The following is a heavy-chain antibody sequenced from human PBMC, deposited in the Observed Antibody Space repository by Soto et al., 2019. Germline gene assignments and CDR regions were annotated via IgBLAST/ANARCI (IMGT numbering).Heavy chain of an antibody. CDR2: IYWNDDK. J-gene: IGHJ5*02. CDR3: AHRPRKAAAGIFVAESNWFDP. D-gene: IGHD6-13*01. Sequence: SGPTLVNPTQTLTLTCTFSGFSLSTSGVGVGWIRQPPGKALERLALIYWNDDKRYSPSLKSRLTITKDTSKNQVVLTMTNMDPVDTATYYCAHRPRKAAAGIFVAESNWFDPWGQGTLVTVS. V-gene: IGHV2-5*01. CDR1: GFSLSTSGVG.